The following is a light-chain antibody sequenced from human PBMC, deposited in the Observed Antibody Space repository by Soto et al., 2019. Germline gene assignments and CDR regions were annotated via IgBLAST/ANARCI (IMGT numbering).Light chain of an antibody. CDR2: EVS. V-gene: IGLV2-14*01. Sequence: QSALTQPVSVSGSPGQSITISCTGTSSDVGGSNHVSWYQHHPGKAPKLIIYEVSYRPSGVSNRFSGSKSGYTASLTISGLQAEDEADYYCNSQTSSGIRVFGTGTKVTVL. J-gene: IGLJ1*01. CDR1: SSDVGGSNH. CDR3: NSQTSSGIRV.